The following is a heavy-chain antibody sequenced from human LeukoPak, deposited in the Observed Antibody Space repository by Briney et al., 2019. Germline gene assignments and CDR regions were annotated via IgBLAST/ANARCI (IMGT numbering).Heavy chain of an antibody. Sequence: AGGSLRLSCAASGFTFSSYAMSWVRQAPGKGLEWVSAISGSGGSTYYADSVKGRFTISRDNSKNTLYLQMNSLRAEDTAVYYCAKAKDGATVTTSLDYWGQGTLVTVSS. CDR1: GFTFSSYA. D-gene: IGHD4-17*01. V-gene: IGHV3-23*01. CDR3: AKAKDGATVTTSLDY. CDR2: ISGSGGST. J-gene: IGHJ4*02.